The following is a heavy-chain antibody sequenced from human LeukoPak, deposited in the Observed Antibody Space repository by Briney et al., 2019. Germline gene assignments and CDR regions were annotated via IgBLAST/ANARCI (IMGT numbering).Heavy chain of an antibody. CDR1: GFTFSSYS. V-gene: IGHV3-48*01. D-gene: IGHD5-18*01. CDR3: ARDRSVVTDTLDY. Sequence: GGSLRLSCAASGFTFSSYSTNWVRQAPGKGLEWVSYISSSSSTIYYADSVKGRFTISRDNAKNSLYLQMNSLRAEDTAVYYCARDRSVVTDTLDYWGQGTLVTVSS. CDR2: ISSSSSTI. J-gene: IGHJ4*02.